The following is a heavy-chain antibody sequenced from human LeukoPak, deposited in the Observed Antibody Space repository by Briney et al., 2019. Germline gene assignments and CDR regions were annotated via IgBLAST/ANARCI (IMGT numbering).Heavy chain of an antibody. V-gene: IGHV4-59*01. D-gene: IGHD3-10*01. CDR2: IYYSGST. CDR3: ARSYGSGSSYYGMDV. J-gene: IGHJ6*02. Sequence: SETLSLTCTVSGGSISNYYWSWIRQPPGKGLEWIGYIYYSGSTNYNPSLKSRVTISVDTSKNQFSLKLSSVTAADTAVYYCARSYGSGSSYYGMDVWGQGTTVTVSS. CDR1: GGSISNYY.